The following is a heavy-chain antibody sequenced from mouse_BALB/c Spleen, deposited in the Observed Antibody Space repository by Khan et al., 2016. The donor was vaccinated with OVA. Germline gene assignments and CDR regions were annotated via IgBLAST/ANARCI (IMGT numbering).Heavy chain of an antibody. CDR3: ARRNYFGYTFAY. D-gene: IGHD1-2*01. CDR2: ISPGSGDT. J-gene: IGHJ3*01. CDR1: GSTFTDYY. V-gene: IGHV1-77*01. Sequence: VELVESGAELARPGASVKLSCKASGSTFTDYYINWVKQRTGQGLEWIGEISPGSGDTYYHETFKGKATLTADKSSSTAYMQLSSLTSEASAVDFCARRNYFGYTFAYWGQGTMVTVSA.